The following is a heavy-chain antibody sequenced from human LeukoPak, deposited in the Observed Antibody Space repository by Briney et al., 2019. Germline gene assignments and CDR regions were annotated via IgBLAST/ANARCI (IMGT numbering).Heavy chain of an antibody. J-gene: IGHJ4*02. V-gene: IGHV3-21*01. Sequence: PGGSLRLSCAASGFTFSSYSMNWVRQAPGKGLEWVSFISSDSTYKYYGDSVKGRFTISRDNANVYLQMNSLRAEDTATYHCAREYDSKGRFDNWGQGTLVIVSS. D-gene: IGHD3-22*01. CDR1: GFTFSSYS. CDR2: ISSDSTYK. CDR3: AREYDSKGRFDN.